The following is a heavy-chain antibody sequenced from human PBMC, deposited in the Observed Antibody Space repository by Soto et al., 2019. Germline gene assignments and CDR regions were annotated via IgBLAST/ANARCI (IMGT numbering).Heavy chain of an antibody. V-gene: IGHV1-2*04. D-gene: IGHD2-2*01. J-gene: IGHJ5*02. Sequence: GASAKVSCKASGYTFTGYYMHWVRQAPEQGLEWMGWINPNSGGTNYAQKFQGWVTMTRDTSVSTAYMELSRLRSDDTAVYYCARGNSIAVVPAATNWFDPWGQGTLVTVSS. CDR2: INPNSGGT. CDR3: ARGNSIAVVPAATNWFDP. CDR1: GYTFTGYY.